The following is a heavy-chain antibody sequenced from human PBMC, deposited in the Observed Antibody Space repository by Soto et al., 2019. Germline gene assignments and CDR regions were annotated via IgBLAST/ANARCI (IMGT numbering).Heavy chain of an antibody. CDR3: ARGRSGVSYFDY. CDR2: INWNSGSI. J-gene: IGHJ4*02. D-gene: IGHD3-10*01. V-gene: IGHV3-9*01. CDR1: GFTFDDYA. Sequence: EVQLVESGGGLVQPGRSLRLSCAASGFTFDDYAMHWVRHAPGKALEWVSGINWNSGSIGYADSVKGRFTISRDSAKNALYLQMNSLRAEDTALYYCARGRSGVSYFDYWGQGALVTVSS.